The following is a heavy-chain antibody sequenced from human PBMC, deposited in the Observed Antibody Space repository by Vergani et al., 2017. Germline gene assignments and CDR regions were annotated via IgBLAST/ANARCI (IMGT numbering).Heavy chain of an antibody. CDR3: ARDITGPWLMVRYYYYYGMDV. CDR2: IKQDGSEK. J-gene: IGHJ6*02. Sequence: EVQLVESGGGLVQPGGSLRLSCAASGFTFSSYWMSWVRQAPGKGLEWVANIKQDGSEKYYVDSVKGRFTISRDNAKNSLYLQMNSLRAEDTAVYYCARDITGPWLMVRYYYYYGMDVWGQGTTVTVSS. V-gene: IGHV3-7*01. CDR1: GFTFSSYW. D-gene: IGHD3-10*01.